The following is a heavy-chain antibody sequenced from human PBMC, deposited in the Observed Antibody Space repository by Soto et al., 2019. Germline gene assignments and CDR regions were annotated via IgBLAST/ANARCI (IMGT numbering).Heavy chain of an antibody. V-gene: IGHV3-21*01. CDR2: ISSSSSYI. CDR1: GFTFSTYN. Sequence: EVHLVESGGALVKPGGSLRLSCAASGFTFSTYNMNWVRQAPGKGLEWVSSISSSSSYIYYADSVKGRFTISRDNAKNSLYLQMNSLRVEDTAVYYCARLPTKEFAQWGQGTLVTVSS. J-gene: IGHJ4*02. CDR3: ARLPTKEFAQ.